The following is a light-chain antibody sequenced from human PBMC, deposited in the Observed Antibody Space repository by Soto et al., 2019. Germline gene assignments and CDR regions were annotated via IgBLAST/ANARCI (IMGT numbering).Light chain of an antibody. Sequence: QSALTQPASVSGSPGQSITISCTGTSSDVGGYNYVSWYQEHPGKAPKLMIYAVSNRPSGVSNRFSGPKSGNTASLTISGLQAEDEADYYCSSYTSSSTHVFGTGTKVTVL. J-gene: IGLJ1*01. V-gene: IGLV2-14*01. CDR1: SSDVGGYNY. CDR2: AVS. CDR3: SSYTSSSTHV.